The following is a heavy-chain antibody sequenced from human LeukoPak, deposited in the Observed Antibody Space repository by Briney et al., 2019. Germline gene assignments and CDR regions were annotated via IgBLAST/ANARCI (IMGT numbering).Heavy chain of an antibody. D-gene: IGHD2-21*02. CDR1: GYSISSGYY. J-gene: IGHJ4*02. CDR2: IYYSGST. CDR3: AREAYCGGDCYSGFDY. V-gene: IGHV4-61*01. Sequence: KPSETLSLSCTDSGYSISSGYYWGWIRQPPGKGLEWIGYIYYSGSTNYNPSLKSRVTISVDTSKNQLSLKLSSVTAADTAVYYCAREAYCGGDCYSGFDYWGQGTLVTVSS.